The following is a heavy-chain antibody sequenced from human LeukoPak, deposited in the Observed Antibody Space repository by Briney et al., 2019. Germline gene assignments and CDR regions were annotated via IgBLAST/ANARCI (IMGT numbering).Heavy chain of an antibody. V-gene: IGHV4-38-2*01. D-gene: IGHD2-2*01. CDR1: GYSITNGDY. J-gene: IGHJ4*02. CDR2: IYNSAST. Sequence: SETLSLTCVVSGYSITNGDYWGWIRQSPGKGLEWISSIYNSASTHYNPSLKSRVTILVDTSKNEFSLKMTSVTAADTAMYYCARNSTSGFFDYWGQGTLATVSS. CDR3: ARNSTSGFFDY.